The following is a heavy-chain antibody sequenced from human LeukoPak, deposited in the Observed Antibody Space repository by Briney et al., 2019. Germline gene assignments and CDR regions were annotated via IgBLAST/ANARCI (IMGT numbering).Heavy chain of an antibody. D-gene: IGHD2-15*01. V-gene: IGHV4-39*07. CDR2: IFYRGRT. Sequence: PLETLSLTCTVSGDPISSRSYYWDWIRQPPGGGLVWFGNIFYRGRTYYNPSLKSRVTISLDTSKNQFSLKLSSVPAADTAVYYCARGRWWFAGRPPHYMDFWGKGTTVTVSS. CDR1: GDPISSRSYY. J-gene: IGHJ6*03. CDR3: ARGRWWFAGRPPHYMDF.